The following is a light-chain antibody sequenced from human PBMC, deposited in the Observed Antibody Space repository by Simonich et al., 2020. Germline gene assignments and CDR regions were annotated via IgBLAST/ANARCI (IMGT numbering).Light chain of an antibody. CDR1: ALPKQY. J-gene: IGLJ3*02. V-gene: IGLV3-25*03. Sequence: SYELTQPPSVSVSPGQTARITCSGDALPKQYAYWYQQKPGQAPVLVIYKDSERPSGIPARFTGSSSGKTVTLTISGVQAEDEADYYCQSADSSGTNWVFGGGTKLTVL. CDR2: KDS. CDR3: QSADSSGTNWV.